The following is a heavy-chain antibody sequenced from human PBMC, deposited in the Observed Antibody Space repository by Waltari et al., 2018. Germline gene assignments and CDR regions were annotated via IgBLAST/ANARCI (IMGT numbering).Heavy chain of an antibody. D-gene: IGHD4-17*01. J-gene: IGHJ6*02. CDR1: GFTFSSYG. Sequence: QVQLVESGGGVVQPGGSLRLSCAASGFTFSSYGMHWVRQAPGKGLEWVAFIRYDGSNKYYADSVKGRFTISRDNSKNTLYLQMNSLRAEDTAVYYCASPDYGDYYYYGMDVWGQGTTVTVSS. CDR3: ASPDYGDYYYYGMDV. CDR2: IRYDGSNK. V-gene: IGHV3-30*02.